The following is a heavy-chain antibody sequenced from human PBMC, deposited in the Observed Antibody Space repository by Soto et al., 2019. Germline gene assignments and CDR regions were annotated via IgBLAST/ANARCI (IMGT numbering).Heavy chain of an antibody. CDR3: AKDPHYDILTGYYCDLFDP. V-gene: IGHV3-23*01. CDR1: GFNFSSYA. D-gene: IGHD3-9*01. J-gene: IGHJ5*02. CDR2: ISGSGGST. Sequence: GGSLRLSCAASGFNFSSYAMSWVRQAPGKGLEWVSAISGSGGSTYYADSVKGRFTISRDNSKNTLYLQMNSLRAEDTAVYYRAKDPHYDILTGYYCDLFDPWGQGTLVTVSS.